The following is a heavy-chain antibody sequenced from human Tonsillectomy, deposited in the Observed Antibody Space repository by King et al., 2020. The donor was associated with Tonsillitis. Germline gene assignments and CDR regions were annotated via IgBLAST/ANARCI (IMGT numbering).Heavy chain of an antibody. V-gene: IGHV4-4*02. CDR3: ARDGGYSSLHRNWYFDL. CDR2: IYHGGYS. J-gene: IGHJ2*01. CDR1: GGSISSGNW. Sequence: VQLQASGPGLVKPSGTLSLTCAVSGGSISSGNWWSWVRQPPGKGLEWIGDIYHGGYSDYNPSLQSRVTISVDKSKKEFSLKLSSVTAADTAVYYCARDGGYSSLHRNWYFDLWGRGTLVTVSS. D-gene: IGHD5-18*01.